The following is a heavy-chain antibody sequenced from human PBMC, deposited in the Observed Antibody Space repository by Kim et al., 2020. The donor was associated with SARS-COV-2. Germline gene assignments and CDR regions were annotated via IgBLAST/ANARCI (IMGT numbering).Heavy chain of an antibody. Sequence: SETLSLTCAVYGGSFSGYYWSWIRQPPGKGLEWIGEINHSGSTNYNPSLKSRVTISVDTSKNQFSLKLSSVTAADTAVYYCARAMSVTKYYYYYGMDVWGQGPTVTVSS. D-gene: IGHD4-17*01. CDR1: GGSFSGYY. J-gene: IGHJ6*01. CDR2: INHSGST. V-gene: IGHV4-34*01. CDR3: ARAMSVTKYYYYYGMDV.